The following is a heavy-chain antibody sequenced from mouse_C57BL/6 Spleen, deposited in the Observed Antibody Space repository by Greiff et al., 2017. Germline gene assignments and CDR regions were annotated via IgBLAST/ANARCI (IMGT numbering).Heavy chain of an antibody. V-gene: IGHV1-42*01. Sequence: EVKLQESGPELVKPGASVKISCKASGYSFTGYYMNWVKQSPDKSLEWIGEIHPSTGGTNYNQKFKAKATLTVDKSSSTAYMQLKSLTSEDSAVYYCAYSNAMDYWGQGTSVTVSS. CDR1: GYSFTGYY. CDR2: IHPSTGGT. CDR3: AYSNAMDY. J-gene: IGHJ4*01. D-gene: IGHD2-5*01.